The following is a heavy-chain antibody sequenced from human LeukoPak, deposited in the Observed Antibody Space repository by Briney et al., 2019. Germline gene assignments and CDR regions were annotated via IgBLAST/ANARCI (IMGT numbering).Heavy chain of an antibody. CDR2: IGGSGETT. D-gene: IGHD1-26*01. J-gene: IGHJ4*02. V-gene: IGHV3-23*01. Sequence: ETLSLTCAVYGGSFSGYYWSWVRRAPGKGLEWVAIIGGSGETTIYGDSVKGRLTISRDNSKNTVYLQMNSLRVEDTAVYYCSKGAPVGGTRHFDYWGQGTLVTVSS. CDR1: GGSFSGYY. CDR3: SKGAPVGGTRHFDY.